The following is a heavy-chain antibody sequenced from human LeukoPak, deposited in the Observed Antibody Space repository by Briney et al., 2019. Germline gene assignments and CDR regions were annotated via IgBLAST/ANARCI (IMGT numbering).Heavy chain of an antibody. Sequence: SVKVSCKASGYTFTSYAISWVRQAPGQGLEWMGRIIPILGIANYAQKFQGRVTITADKSTSTAYMELSSLRSEDTAVYYCARGSRVYCGGDCSHPGMDVWGQGTTVTVSS. J-gene: IGHJ6*02. V-gene: IGHV1-69*04. CDR1: GYTFTSYA. CDR2: IIPILGIA. D-gene: IGHD2-21*02. CDR3: ARGSRVYCGGDCSHPGMDV.